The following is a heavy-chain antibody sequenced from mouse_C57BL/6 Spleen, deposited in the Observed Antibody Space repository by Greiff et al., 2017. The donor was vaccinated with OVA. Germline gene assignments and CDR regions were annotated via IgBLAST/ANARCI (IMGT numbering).Heavy chain of an antibody. CDR3: VRLDDGYYGYAMDY. V-gene: IGHV10-1*01. CDR1: GFSFNTYA. J-gene: IGHJ4*01. Sequence: EPGGGLVQPKGSLKLSCAASGFSFNTYAMNWVRQAPGKGLEWVARIRSKSNNYATYYADSVKDRFTISRDDSESMLYLQMNNLKTEDTAMYYCVRLDDGYYGYAMDYWGQGTSVTVSS. D-gene: IGHD2-3*01. CDR2: IRSKSNNYAT.